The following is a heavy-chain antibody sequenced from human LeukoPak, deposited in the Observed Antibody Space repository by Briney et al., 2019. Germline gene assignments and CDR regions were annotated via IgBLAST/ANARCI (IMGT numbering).Heavy chain of an antibody. CDR1: GYTFTSYD. Sequence: ASVKVSCKASGYTFTSYDINWVRQATGQGLEWMGWMNPNSGNTGYAQKFQGRVTMTRNTSTSTAYMELSSLRSEDTAVYYCARRLRTFGGVIVTYYFDYWGQGTLVTVSS. D-gene: IGHD3-16*02. CDR3: ARRLRTFGGVIVTYYFDY. V-gene: IGHV1-8*01. J-gene: IGHJ4*02. CDR2: MNPNSGNT.